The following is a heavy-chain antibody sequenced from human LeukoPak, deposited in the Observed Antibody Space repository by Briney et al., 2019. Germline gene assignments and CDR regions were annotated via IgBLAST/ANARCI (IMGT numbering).Heavy chain of an antibody. CDR3: AKDRFGSGNAFDF. Sequence: GGSLRLSCAASGFIFSGYVMHWVRQAPGKGLEWVAFIQYGGGNKFYADSVKGRFTISRDNSKNTVYLEMNSLRVEDTALYYCAKDRFGSGNAFDFWGQGTVIIVSS. V-gene: IGHV3-30*02. CDR1: GFIFSGYV. J-gene: IGHJ3*01. CDR2: IQYGGGNK. D-gene: IGHD3-10*01.